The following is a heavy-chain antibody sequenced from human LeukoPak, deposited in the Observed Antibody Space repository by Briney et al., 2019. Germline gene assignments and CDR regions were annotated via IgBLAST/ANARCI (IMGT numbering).Heavy chain of an antibody. CDR1: GFTFSSYG. D-gene: IGHD3-3*01. V-gene: IGHV3-30*02. CDR2: IRYDGSNK. J-gene: IGHJ4*02. CDR3: ANIRADYDFWSGYWGYFDY. Sequence: GGSLRLSCAASGFTFSSYGMHWVRQAPGKGLEWVAFIRYDGSNKYYADSVKGRFTISRDNSKNTLYLQMNSLRAEDTAVYYCANIRADYDFWSGYWGYFDYWGQGTLVTVSS.